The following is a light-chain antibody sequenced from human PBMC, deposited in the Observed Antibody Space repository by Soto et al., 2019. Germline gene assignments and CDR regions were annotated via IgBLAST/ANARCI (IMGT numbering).Light chain of an antibody. Sequence: DIQMTQSPSILSASVGDSVTITCRASQSISRWLAWYQQKPGKATKLLIFDATSLDSGVTSRFSGTGSGTEFTLTNSSLKPDDFATYDCQQYNRYSTFGQGTKVEIK. V-gene: IGKV1-5*01. CDR2: DAT. J-gene: IGKJ1*01. CDR1: QSISRW. CDR3: QQYNRYST.